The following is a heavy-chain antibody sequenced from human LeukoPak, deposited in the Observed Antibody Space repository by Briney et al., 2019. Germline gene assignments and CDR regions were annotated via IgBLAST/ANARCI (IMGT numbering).Heavy chain of an antibody. CDR2: ISSNGYST. D-gene: IGHD3-10*01. V-gene: IGHV3-64*01. CDR1: GFTLGIYA. Sequence: GGSLRLSCEASGFTLGIYAMHWVRQAPGKGLEYISGISSNGYSTYYANSVKGRFTISRDNSKNTLYLQMGSLRDEDMAVFYCAREATTKTGRVYYFDYWGQGTLVTVSS. J-gene: IGHJ4*02. CDR3: AREATTKTGRVYYFDY.